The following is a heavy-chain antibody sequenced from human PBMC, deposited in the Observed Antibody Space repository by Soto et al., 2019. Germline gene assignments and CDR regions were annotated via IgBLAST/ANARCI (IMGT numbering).Heavy chain of an antibody. Sequence: TSETLSLTCTVAGGSISSYYWSWIRQPAGKGLESIGRIYASGSTNYNPSLKSRVTMSVDTSKNQFSLELTSVTAADTAVYYCARDFYGGNSSGYYYYGMDVWGQCTTVTVSS. D-gene: IGHD3-22*01. CDR3: ARDFYGGNSSGYYYYGMDV. CDR1: GGSISSYY. J-gene: IGHJ6*02. V-gene: IGHV4-4*07. CDR2: IYASGST.